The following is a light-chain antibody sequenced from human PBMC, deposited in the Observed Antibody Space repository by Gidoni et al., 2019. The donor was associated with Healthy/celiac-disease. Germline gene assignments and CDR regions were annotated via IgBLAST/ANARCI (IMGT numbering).Light chain of an antibody. Sequence: QFALTQPASVSGSPGQSITISCTGTSSDVGSYNLVSRYQQHPGKVPKLMIYGVSKRPSGVSNRFSGSKSGNTASLTISGLQAEDEADYYCCSYAGSSTWVFGGGTKLTVL. CDR1: SSDVGSYNL. V-gene: IGLV2-23*02. J-gene: IGLJ3*02. CDR2: GVS. CDR3: CSYAGSSTWV.